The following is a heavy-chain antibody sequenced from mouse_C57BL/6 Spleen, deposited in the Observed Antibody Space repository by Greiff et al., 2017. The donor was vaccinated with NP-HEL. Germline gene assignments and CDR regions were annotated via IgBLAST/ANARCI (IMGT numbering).Heavy chain of an antibody. CDR2: IDPSDSYT. J-gene: IGHJ2*01. V-gene: IGHV1-59*01. CDR1: GYTFTSYW. Sequence: VQLQQPGAELVRPGTSVKLSCKASGYTFTSYWMHWVKQRPGQGLEWLGVIDPSDSYTNYNQKFKGKATLTVDTSSSTAYMQLSSLTSEDSAVYYCAISNYFDYWGQGTTLTVSS. D-gene: IGHD1-1*01. CDR3: AISNYFDY.